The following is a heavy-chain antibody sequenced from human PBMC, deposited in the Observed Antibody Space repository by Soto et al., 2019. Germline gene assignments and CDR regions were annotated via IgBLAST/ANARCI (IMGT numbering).Heavy chain of an antibody. V-gene: IGHV1-18*01. Sequence: ASVKVSCKASGYTFTSYGISWVRQAPGQGLEWMGWISAYNGNTNYAQKLQGRVTMTTDTSTSTAYMELRSLRSDDTAVFFCARVSITIFGVVIDRLDYWGQGTLVTVSS. J-gene: IGHJ4*02. CDR3: ARVSITIFGVVIDRLDY. CDR2: ISAYNGNT. CDR1: GYTFTSYG. D-gene: IGHD3-3*01.